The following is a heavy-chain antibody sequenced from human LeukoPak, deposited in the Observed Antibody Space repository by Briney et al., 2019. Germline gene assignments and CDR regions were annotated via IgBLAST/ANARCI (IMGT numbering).Heavy chain of an antibody. D-gene: IGHD3-10*01. Sequence: GESLKISCKGSGYSFTSYWIGWVRQMPGKGLEWMGIIYPGDSDTRYSPSFQGQVTISADKSISTAYLQWSSLKASDTAMYYCARLGYYGSGSYYNVLVSWFDPWGQGTLVTVSS. J-gene: IGHJ5*02. V-gene: IGHV5-51*01. CDR1: GYSFTSYW. CDR2: IYPGDSDT. CDR3: ARLGYYGSGSYYNVLVSWFDP.